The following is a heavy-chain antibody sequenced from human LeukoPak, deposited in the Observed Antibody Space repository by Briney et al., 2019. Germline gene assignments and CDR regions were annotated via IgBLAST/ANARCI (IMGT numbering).Heavy chain of an antibody. CDR1: GFTFSSYW. CDR2: IRYDGSNK. Sequence: PGGSLRLSCAASGFTFSSYWMSWVRQAPGKGLEWVAFIRYDGSNKYYADSVKGRFTISRDNSKNTLYLQMESLRAEDTAVYYCAKGGGYEAQYYYYYLDVWGKGTTVTISS. CDR3: AKGGGYEAQYYYYYLDV. J-gene: IGHJ6*03. V-gene: IGHV3-30*02. D-gene: IGHD5-12*01.